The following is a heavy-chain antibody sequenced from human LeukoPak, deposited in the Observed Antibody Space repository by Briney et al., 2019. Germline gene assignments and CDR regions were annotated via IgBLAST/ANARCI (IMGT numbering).Heavy chain of an antibody. J-gene: IGHJ5*02. CDR2: IYTSGST. CDR1: GGSISSGSYY. CDR3: ARVTVTTPTNWFDP. V-gene: IGHV4-61*02. D-gene: IGHD4-11*01. Sequence: PSETLSLTCTVSGGSISSGSYYWSWIRQPAGKGLEWIGRIYTSGSTDYNPSLKSRVTISVDTSKNQFSLKLNSVTAADTAVYYCARVTVTTPTNWFDPWGQGTLVTVSS.